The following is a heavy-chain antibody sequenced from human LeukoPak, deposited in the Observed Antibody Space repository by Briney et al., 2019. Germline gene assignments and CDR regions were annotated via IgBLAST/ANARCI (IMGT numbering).Heavy chain of an antibody. Sequence: GGSLRLSCAASGFTFSTYWMSWVRQAPGKGLEWVANIKEDGNRIYYVDSVKGRFTISRENAKNSLYLQMSGLRAEDTAVYYCARGGWYYFEYWGQGVLVTVSS. CDR2: IKEDGNRI. J-gene: IGHJ4*02. V-gene: IGHV3-7*01. CDR1: GFTFSTYW. CDR3: ARGGWYYFEY.